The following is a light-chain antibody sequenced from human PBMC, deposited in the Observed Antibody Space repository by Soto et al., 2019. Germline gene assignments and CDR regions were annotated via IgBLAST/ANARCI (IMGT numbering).Light chain of an antibody. CDR1: QSISSW. J-gene: IGKJ2*01. Sequence: DIPMTQSPSTLSASVGDRVTITCRASQSISSWLAWYQQKPGKAPKLLIYDASSLESGVPSWFSGSGSGTEFTLTISSLQPDDFATYYCQQYNSYSPGYTFGQGTKLEIK. V-gene: IGKV1-5*01. CDR2: DAS. CDR3: QQYNSYSPGYT.